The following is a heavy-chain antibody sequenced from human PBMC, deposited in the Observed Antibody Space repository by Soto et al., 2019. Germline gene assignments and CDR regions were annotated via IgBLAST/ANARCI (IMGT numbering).Heavy chain of an antibody. Sequence: SLRLSYAASGFTFDDYTRHWVRQASGKGLEWVSGISWDSETGYAESVKGRFTMSRDNAKNMVYLQMNSLGVEDTAVYYCGSVFEYWGQGTQVTVSS. CDR3: GSVFEY. J-gene: IGHJ4*02. CDR2: ISWDSET. V-gene: IGHV3-9*01. CDR1: GFTFDDYT.